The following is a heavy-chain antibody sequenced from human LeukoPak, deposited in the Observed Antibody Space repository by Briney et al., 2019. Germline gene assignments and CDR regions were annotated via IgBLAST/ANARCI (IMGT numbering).Heavy chain of an antibody. D-gene: IGHD6-13*01. J-gene: IGHJ4*02. V-gene: IGHV1-18*01. CDR1: GYTFTTYG. CDR2: ISGYNGNT. Sequence: ASVKVSCKASGYTFTTYGISWVRQAPGQGLEWMGWISGYNGNTNYAQKLQGRVTMTTDASTSTAYMELRSLRSDDTAVYYCARDLEQHADYWGQGTLVTVSS. CDR3: ARDLEQHADY.